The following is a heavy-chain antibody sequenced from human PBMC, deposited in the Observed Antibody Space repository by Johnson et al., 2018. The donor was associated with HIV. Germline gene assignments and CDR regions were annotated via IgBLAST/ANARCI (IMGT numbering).Heavy chain of an antibody. CDR1: GFTFDDYA. CDR3: ARAHRYYYDTDTMDAFDI. Sequence: EVQLVESGGGLVQPGRSLRLSCAASGFTFDDYAMHWVRQAPGKGLEWVSGISWNSGSIGYADSVRGRFTMSRDNAKNALYLQMNSLRAEDTALYYCARAHRYYYDTDTMDAFDIWGQGTMVTVSS. CDR2: ISWNSGSI. V-gene: IGHV3-9*01. D-gene: IGHD3-22*01. J-gene: IGHJ3*02.